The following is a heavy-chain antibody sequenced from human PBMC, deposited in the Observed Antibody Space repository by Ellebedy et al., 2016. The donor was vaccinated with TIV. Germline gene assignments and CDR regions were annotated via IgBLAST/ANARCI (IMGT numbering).Heavy chain of an antibody. CDR3: ARAPRTPWTPLYYYYGMDV. V-gene: IGHV3-21*01. CDR1: GFTFSSYS. Sequence: GESLKISXAASGFTFSSYSMNWVRQAPGKGLEWVSSISSSSSYIYYADSVKGRFTISRDNAKNSLYLQMNSLRAEDTAVYYCARAPRTPWTPLYYYYGMDVWGQGTTVTVSS. D-gene: IGHD3/OR15-3a*01. CDR2: ISSSSSYI. J-gene: IGHJ6*02.